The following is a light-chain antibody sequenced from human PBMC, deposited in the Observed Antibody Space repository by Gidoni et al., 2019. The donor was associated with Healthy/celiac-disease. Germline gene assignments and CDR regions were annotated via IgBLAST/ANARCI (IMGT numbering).Light chain of an antibody. J-gene: IGKJ3*01. Sequence: DIQMTQSPSSLSASVGDRVTITCRASQSISSYLNWYQQKPGKAPKLLTYAASSLQSGVPSRFSGSGSGTDFTLTISSLQPEDFATYYCQQSYSTPPLFGPGTKVDIK. CDR1: QSISSY. CDR2: AAS. V-gene: IGKV1-39*01. CDR3: QQSYSTPPL.